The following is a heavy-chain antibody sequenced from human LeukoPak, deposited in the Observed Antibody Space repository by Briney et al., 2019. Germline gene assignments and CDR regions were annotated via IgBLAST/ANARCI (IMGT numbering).Heavy chain of an antibody. CDR3: ARHNIRYYFDY. CDR1: GGSISSYY. D-gene: IGHD4-17*01. J-gene: IGHJ4*02. Sequence: SETLSLTCTVSGGSISSYYWSWIRQPPGKGLEWIGYIYDSGSTNYNPSLKSRVTISVDTSKKQFSLKLSSVIAADTAVYYCARHNIRYYFDYWGQGALVTVSS. V-gene: IGHV4-59*08. CDR2: IYDSGST.